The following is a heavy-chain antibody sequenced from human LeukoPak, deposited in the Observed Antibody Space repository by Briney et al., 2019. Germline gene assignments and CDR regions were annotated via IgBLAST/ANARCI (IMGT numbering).Heavy chain of an antibody. J-gene: IGHJ4*02. Sequence: GSLRLSCAVSGITLSNYGRSWVRQAPGRGLEWVAGISGSGGGTNYADSVKGRFTISRDNPKNTLYLQMNSLRAEDTAVYFCAKRGVVIRVVLVGFHKEAYYFDSWGQGTLVTVSS. CDR2: ISGSGGGT. D-gene: IGHD3-10*01. CDR3: AKRGVVIRVVLVGFHKEAYYFDS. CDR1: GITLSNYG. V-gene: IGHV3-23*01.